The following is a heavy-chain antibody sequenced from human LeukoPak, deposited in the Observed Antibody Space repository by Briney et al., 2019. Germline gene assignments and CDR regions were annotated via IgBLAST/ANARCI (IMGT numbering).Heavy chain of an antibody. D-gene: IGHD3-10*01. J-gene: IGHJ6*04. V-gene: IGHV3-23*01. CDR2: ISGSGGST. CDR1: GFTFSSYA. CDR3: AKSQQVRPYYYYGMDV. Sequence: QSGGSLRLSCAASGFTFSSYAMSWVRQAPGKGPEWVSAISGSGGSTYYADSVKGRFTISRDNSKNTLYLQMNSLRAEDTAVYYCAKSQQVRPYYYYGMDVWGKGTTVTVSS.